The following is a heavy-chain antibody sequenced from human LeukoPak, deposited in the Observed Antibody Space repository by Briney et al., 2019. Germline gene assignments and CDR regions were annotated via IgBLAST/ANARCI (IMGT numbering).Heavy chain of an antibody. CDR1: GASITSRF. V-gene: IGHV4-59*11. CDR3: ASDFTQGGGLLED. J-gene: IGHJ4*02. Sequence: ASETLSLTCTVSGASITSRFWTWIRQTPGKGLEWIGYVSYTGSPRYNPSLESRVTISLDTSKSQFTLRLTSMTAADTAIYYFASDFTQGGGLLEDWGPGTLVAVSS. CDR2: VSYTGSP. D-gene: IGHD3-3*01.